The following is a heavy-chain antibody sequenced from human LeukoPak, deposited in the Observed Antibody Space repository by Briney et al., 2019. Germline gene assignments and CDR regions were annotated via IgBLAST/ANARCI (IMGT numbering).Heavy chain of an antibody. J-gene: IGHJ3*02. CDR1: GFTFSDYS. V-gene: IGHV3-30-3*01. D-gene: IGHD2-15*01. Sequence: GGSLRLSCAASGFTFSDYSMNWVRQAPGKGLEWVAVISYDGSNKYYADSVKGRFTISRDNSKNTLYLQMNSLRAEDTAAYYCARGPIVVVVAATPGAFDIWGQGTMVTVSS. CDR2: ISYDGSNK. CDR3: ARGPIVVVVAATPGAFDI.